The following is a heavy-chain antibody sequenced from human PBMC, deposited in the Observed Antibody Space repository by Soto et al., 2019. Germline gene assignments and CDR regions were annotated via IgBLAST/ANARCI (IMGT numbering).Heavy chain of an antibody. D-gene: IGHD2-15*01. CDR3: ARGSTGGRSYYYGMDV. J-gene: IGHJ6*02. CDR2: INHSGST. Sequence: TLSLTCAVYGGSFSGYYWSWIRQPPGKGLEWIGEINHSGSTNYNPSLKSRVTISVDTSKNQFSLKLSSVTAADTAVYYCARGSTGGRSYYYGMDVWGQGTTVTVSS. CDR1: GGSFSGYY. V-gene: IGHV4-34*01.